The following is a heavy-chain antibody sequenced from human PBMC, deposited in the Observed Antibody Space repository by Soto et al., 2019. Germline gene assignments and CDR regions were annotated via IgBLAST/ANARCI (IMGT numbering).Heavy chain of an antibody. Sequence: QVQLVESGGGVVQPGRSLRLSCAASGFTFSSYGMHWVRQAPGKGLEWVAVISYDGSNKYYADPVKGRFTISRDNSKTTLYLQMNSLRAEDTAVYYCAKDLSSSSSLDYWGQGTLVTVSS. CDR1: GFTFSSYG. CDR2: ISYDGSNK. D-gene: IGHD6-6*01. J-gene: IGHJ4*02. V-gene: IGHV3-30*18. CDR3: AKDLSSSSSLDY.